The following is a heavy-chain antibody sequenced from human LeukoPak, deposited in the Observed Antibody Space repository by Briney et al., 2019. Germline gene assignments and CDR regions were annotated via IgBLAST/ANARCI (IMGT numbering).Heavy chain of an antibody. J-gene: IGHJ4*02. D-gene: IGHD6-13*01. CDR2: IRYGGSNK. CDR1: GFTFSSYG. Sequence: GGSLRLSCAASGFTFSSYGMHWVRQAPGKGLEWVAFIRYGGSNKYYADSVKGRFTISRDNSKNTLYLQMNSLRAEDMALYYCAKDTRSSNFYYFDYWGQGTLVTVSS. CDR3: AKDTRSSNFYYFDY. V-gene: IGHV3-30*02.